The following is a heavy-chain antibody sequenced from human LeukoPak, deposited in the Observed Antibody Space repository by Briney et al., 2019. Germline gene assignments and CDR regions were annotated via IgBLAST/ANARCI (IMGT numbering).Heavy chain of an antibody. V-gene: IGHV3-7*01. CDR3: ARGVIMGWFGELLRNYYYYMDV. D-gene: IGHD3-10*01. CDR1: GFTFSSYW. CDR2: IKQDGSEK. Sequence: PGGSLRLSCAASGFTFSSYWMSWVRQAPGKGLEWVANIKQDGSEKYYVDSVKGRFTISRDNAKNSLYLQMNSLRAEDTAVYYCARGVIMGWFGELLRNYYYYMDVWGKGTTVTVSS. J-gene: IGHJ6*03.